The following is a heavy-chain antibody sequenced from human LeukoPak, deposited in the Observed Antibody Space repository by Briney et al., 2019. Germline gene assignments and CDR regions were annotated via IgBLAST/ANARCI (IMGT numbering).Heavy chain of an antibody. CDR3: AREVAAGTFYYYYYMDV. J-gene: IGHJ6*03. D-gene: IGHD6-13*01. CDR1: GFTFSSYE. Sequence: PGGSLRLSCAASGFTFSSYEMNWVRQAPGKGLEWVSYISSSGSTIYYADSVKGRFTISRDIAKNTLYLQMNSLRADDTAVCYCAREVAAGTFYYYYYMDVWGKGTTVTISS. CDR2: ISSSGSTI. V-gene: IGHV3-48*03.